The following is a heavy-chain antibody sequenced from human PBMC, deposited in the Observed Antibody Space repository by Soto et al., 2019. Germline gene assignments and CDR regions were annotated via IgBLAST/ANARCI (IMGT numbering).Heavy chain of an antibody. CDR3: ARPLYGSGSVWFDP. CDR1: GFTFSGYW. CDR2: IKEDGSEK. Sequence: PGGSLRLSCSAPGFTFSGYWMTWVRQAPGKGLEWVANIKEDGSEKYYVDSVKGRFTISRDNPKNSLYLQMNSLRAGDTAVYYCARPLYGSGSVWFDPWGQGTLVTVSS. D-gene: IGHD3-10*01. V-gene: IGHV3-7*03. J-gene: IGHJ5*02.